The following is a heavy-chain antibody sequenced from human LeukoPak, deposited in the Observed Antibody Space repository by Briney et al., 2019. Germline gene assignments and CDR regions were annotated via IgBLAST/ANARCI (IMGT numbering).Heavy chain of an antibody. CDR3: ARGRGVIILVSYYYYGMDV. CDR2: IIPIFGTA. Sequence: SVKVSCKASGVTFSSYAISWVRQAPGQGLEWMGGIIPIFGTANYAQKFQGRVTITADESTSTAYMELSSLRSEDTAVYYCARGRGVIILVSYYYYGMDVWGKGTTVTVSS. D-gene: IGHD3-10*01. V-gene: IGHV1-69*01. J-gene: IGHJ6*04. CDR1: GVTFSSYA.